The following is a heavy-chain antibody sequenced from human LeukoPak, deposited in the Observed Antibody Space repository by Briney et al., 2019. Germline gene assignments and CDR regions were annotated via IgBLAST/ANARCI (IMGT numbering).Heavy chain of an antibody. J-gene: IGHJ4*02. D-gene: IGHD3-10*01. CDR3: ARQYGSYNPFDY. V-gene: IGHV4-59*08. CDR2: IYSSGST. Sequence: SETLSLTCTVSGGSINTYYWSWIRQTPGKGLEWIGYIYSSGSTKYNPSLKSRVSMSVDTSKNQFSLKLSSVTAADTALYYCARQYGSYNPFDYWGQGTLVTVSS. CDR1: GGSINTYY.